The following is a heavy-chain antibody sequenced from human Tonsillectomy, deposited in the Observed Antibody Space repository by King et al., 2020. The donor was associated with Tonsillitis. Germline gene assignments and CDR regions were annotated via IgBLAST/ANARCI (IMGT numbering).Heavy chain of an antibody. CDR2: MNPNTGRT. J-gene: IGHJ4*02. V-gene: IGHV1-8*02. CDR1: GYTFTNYD. CDR3: AALASDC. D-gene: IGHD6-6*01. Sequence: VQLVESGAEVKKPGASVKVSCKASGYTFTNYDINWVRQASGQGLEWVGWMNPNTGRTDYAQKFQGRITMTRDTSISTAYMQLSSLRSEDTAVYYCAALASDCWGQGTLVTVSS.